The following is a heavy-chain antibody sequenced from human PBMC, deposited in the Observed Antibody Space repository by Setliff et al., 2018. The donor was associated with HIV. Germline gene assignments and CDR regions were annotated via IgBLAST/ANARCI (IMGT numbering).Heavy chain of an antibody. CDR1: GYSFTSYW. CDR2: IDPSDSYT. V-gene: IGHV5-10-1*01. CDR3: ARGTTPLGWFDP. D-gene: IGHD2-2*01. Sequence: GESLKISCKGSGYSFTSYWISWVRQMPGKGLEWMGRIDPSDSYTNYSPSFQGHVTISADKSISTAYLQWSSLRSDDTAVYYCARGTTPLGWFDPWGQGTLVTVSS. J-gene: IGHJ5*02.